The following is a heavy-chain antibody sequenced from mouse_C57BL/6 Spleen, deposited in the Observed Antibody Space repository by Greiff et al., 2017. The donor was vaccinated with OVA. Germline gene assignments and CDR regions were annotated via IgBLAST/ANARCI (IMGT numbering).Heavy chain of an antibody. CDR1: GYAFSSYW. J-gene: IGHJ4*01. V-gene: IGHV1-80*01. CDR2: IYPGDGDT. Sequence: VQLQQSGAELVKPGASVKISCKASGYAFSSYWMNWVKQRPGKGLEWIGQIYPGDGDTNYNGKFKGKATLTADKSSSTAYMQLSSLTSEDSAVYCCARFVQHYYAMDYWGQGTSVTVSS. CDR3: ARFVQHYYAMDY.